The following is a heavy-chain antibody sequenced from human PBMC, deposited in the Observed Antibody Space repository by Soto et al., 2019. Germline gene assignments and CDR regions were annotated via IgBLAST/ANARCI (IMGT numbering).Heavy chain of an antibody. V-gene: IGHV4-59*01. D-gene: IGHD6-13*01. CDR3: AAGEASSRNLAPYYLDF. CDR1: GGSMRNYF. Sequence: SETLSLTCTVSGGSMRNYFWTWIRQPPGKGLEWIGYIHYSGTTSFFPSYNPSLRSRVTISEDTSKNQFSLKLLSVTTADTAVYFCAAGEASSRNLAPYYLDFWGQGTLVTVYS. J-gene: IGHJ4*02. CDR2: IHYSGTT.